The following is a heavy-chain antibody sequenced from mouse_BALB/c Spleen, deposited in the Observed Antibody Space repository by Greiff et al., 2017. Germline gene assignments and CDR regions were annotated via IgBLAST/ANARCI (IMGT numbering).Heavy chain of an antibody. V-gene: IGHV14-3*02. CDR2: IDPANGNT. J-gene: IGHJ1*01. Sequence: VHVKQSGAELVKPGASVKLSCTASGFNIKDTYMHWVKQRPEQGLEWIGRIDPANGNTKYDPKFQGKATITADTSSNTAYLQLSSLTSEDTAVYYCARQNWYFDVWGAGTTVTVSS. CDR3: ARQNWYFDV. CDR1: GFNIKDTY.